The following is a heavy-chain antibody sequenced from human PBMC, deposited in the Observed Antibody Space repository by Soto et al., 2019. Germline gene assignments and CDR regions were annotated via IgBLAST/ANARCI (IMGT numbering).Heavy chain of an antibody. Sequence: GGSLRLSCAASGFIFNNYWMHWVRQAPGKGLVWVARINGDGTITYVDSVKGRFTISRDNAKNMVYLQMNSLRAEDTAMYYCGRGSGPRGRPYWGQGISVTVSS. CDR3: GRGSGPRGRPY. CDR1: GFIFNNYW. J-gene: IGHJ4*02. D-gene: IGHD6-25*01. V-gene: IGHV3-74*01. CDR2: INGDGTI.